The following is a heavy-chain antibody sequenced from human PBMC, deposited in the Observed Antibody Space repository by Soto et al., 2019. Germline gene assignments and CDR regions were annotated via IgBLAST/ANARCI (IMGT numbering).Heavy chain of an antibody. CDR3: ILPTTGWYCDY. J-gene: IGHJ4*02. D-gene: IGHD1-26*01. CDR2: IYPEDSDT. Sequence: GESLKISCQGSGYTFTRYWIGWVRQMPGKGLEWMGIIYPEDSDTRYSPSFQGQVTISADKSISTAYLQWSSLKASDTAIYYCILPTTGWYCDYWGQGTLVTVSS. V-gene: IGHV5-51*01. CDR1: GYTFTRYW.